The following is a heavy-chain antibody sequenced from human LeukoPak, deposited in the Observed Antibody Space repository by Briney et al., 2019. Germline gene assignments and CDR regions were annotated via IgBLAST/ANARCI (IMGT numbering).Heavy chain of an antibody. CDR2: IYYSGST. Sequence: SETLSLTCTVSGGSISSYYWSWIRQPPGKGLEWIGYIYYSGSTNYNPSLKSRVTISVDTSKNQFSLKLSSVTAADTAVYYCARFFIVRGTFDIWGQGTMVTVSS. J-gene: IGHJ3*02. V-gene: IGHV4-59*12. CDR3: ARFFIVRGTFDI. D-gene: IGHD2/OR15-2a*01. CDR1: GGSISSYY.